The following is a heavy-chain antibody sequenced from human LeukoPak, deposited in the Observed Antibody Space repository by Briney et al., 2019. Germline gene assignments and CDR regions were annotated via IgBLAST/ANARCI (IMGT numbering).Heavy chain of an antibody. Sequence: SCKASGYTFTAYAMHWVRQAPGKGLEWVAVISYDGSNKYYADSVKGRFTISRDNSKNTLYLQMNSLRAEDTAVYYCARSYCSSTSCSTFDYWGQGTLVTVSS. J-gene: IGHJ4*02. V-gene: IGHV3-30*04. CDR3: ARSYCSSTSCSTFDY. CDR1: GYTFTAYA. CDR2: ISYDGSNK. D-gene: IGHD2-2*02.